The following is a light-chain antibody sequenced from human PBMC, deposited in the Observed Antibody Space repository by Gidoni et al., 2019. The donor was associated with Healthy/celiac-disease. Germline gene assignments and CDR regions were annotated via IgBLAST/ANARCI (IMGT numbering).Light chain of an antibody. CDR3: SSYTSSSTV. V-gene: IGLV2-14*01. Sequence: QSALTQPASVSGSPGQSITISCTGTSSGVGGYNYVSWYQHHPGKAPKLMIYEVRNRPSGVSNRFSGSKSGNTASLTISGLQAEDEADYYCSSYTSSSTVFGGGTKLTVL. CDR1: SSGVGGYNY. CDR2: EVR. J-gene: IGLJ2*01.